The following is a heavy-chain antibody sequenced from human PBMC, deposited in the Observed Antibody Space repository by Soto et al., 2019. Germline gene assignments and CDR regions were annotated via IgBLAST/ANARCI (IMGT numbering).Heavy chain of an antibody. CDR1: GFTFSKYG. V-gene: IGHV3-33*01. J-gene: IGHJ4*02. Sequence: GGSLRLSCAASGFTFSKYGMHWVRQAPGKGLEWVALIWNDGIRKVYVDSVRGRFTISRDNSKNSLYLEMNSLRAEDTAVYYCARESEDLTSNFDYWGQGTLVTVSS. CDR3: ARESEDLTSNFDY. CDR2: IWNDGIRK.